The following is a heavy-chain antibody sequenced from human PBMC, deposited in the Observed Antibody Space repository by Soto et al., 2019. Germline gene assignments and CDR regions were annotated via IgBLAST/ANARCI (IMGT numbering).Heavy chain of an antibody. V-gene: IGHV1-69*02. D-gene: IGHD2-2*01. CDR3: ASLVVVPAAVDY. J-gene: IGHJ4*02. CDR1: GGTFSSYT. CDR2: IIPILGIA. Sequence: QVQLVQSGAEVKKPGSSVKVSCKASGGTFSSYTISWVRQAPGQGLEWMGRIIPILGIANYAQKFQGRVXIXAXXSTSTAYMELSSLSAEDTAVYYCASLVVVPAAVDYWGQGTLVTVSS.